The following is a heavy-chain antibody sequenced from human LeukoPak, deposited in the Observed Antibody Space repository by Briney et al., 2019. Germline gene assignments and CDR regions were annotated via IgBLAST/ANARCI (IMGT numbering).Heavy chain of an antibody. V-gene: IGHV3-53*01. D-gene: IGHD3-10*01. CDR1: GLTVRNNY. Sequence: PGGSLRLSCAASGLTVRNNYMSWVRQSPGKGLEWVSVIYSDGSTYYEDSVEGRFTISRDTSKNTLSLQMSSLRVEDTAVYFCAREKGRGVISPYYDCWGQGTLVTVSS. J-gene: IGHJ4*02. CDR3: AREKGRGVISPYYDC. CDR2: IYSDGST.